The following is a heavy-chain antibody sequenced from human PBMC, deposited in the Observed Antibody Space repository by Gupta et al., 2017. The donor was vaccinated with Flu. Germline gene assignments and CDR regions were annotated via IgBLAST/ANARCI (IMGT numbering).Heavy chain of an antibody. CDR2: VYYSGST. J-gene: IGHJ3*02. D-gene: IGHD3-22*01. CDR3: ARQLASGYWAFDI. V-gene: IGHV4-39*01. Sequence: QLLLQDSGPGLVKPSETLSLTCSVSGVSIDGNDYWWAWIRQPPGKDPEWIGSVYYSGSTYYNPSLKSRVTISVDTSKNHFSLKLSSVTAADTAAYYCARQLASGYWAFDIWGQGTMVTVSS. CDR1: GVSIDGNDYW.